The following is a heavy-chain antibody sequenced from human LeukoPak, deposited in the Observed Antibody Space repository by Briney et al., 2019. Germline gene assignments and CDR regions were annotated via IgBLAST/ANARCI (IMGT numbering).Heavy chain of an antibody. D-gene: IGHD3-10*01. V-gene: IGHV1-18*01. Sequence: ASVKVSCKASGYTFTSYGISWVRQAPGQGLEWMGWISAYNGNTNYAQKLQGRVTMTTDTSTSTAYMELRSLGSDDTAVYYCARDLGSTMVRGVNDYWGQGTLVTVSS. CDR3: ARDLGSTMVRGVNDY. CDR2: ISAYNGNT. CDR1: GYTFTSYG. J-gene: IGHJ4*02.